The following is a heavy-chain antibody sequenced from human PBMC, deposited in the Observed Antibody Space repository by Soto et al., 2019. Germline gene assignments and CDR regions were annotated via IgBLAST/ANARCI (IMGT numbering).Heavy chain of an antibody. CDR3: ARLVQGGSRSFFDY. Sequence: ASVKVSCKASGYTFASYGISWVRQAPGQGLEWMGWISAYNGNTNYAQKLQGRVTMTTDTSTSTAYMELRSLRSDDTAVYYCARLVQGGSRSFFDYWGQGSLVPVSS. D-gene: IGHD3-10*01. CDR1: GYTFASYG. J-gene: IGHJ4*02. V-gene: IGHV1-18*01. CDR2: ISAYNGNT.